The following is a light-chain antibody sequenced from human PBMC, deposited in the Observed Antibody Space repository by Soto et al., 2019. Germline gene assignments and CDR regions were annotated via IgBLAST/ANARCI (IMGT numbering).Light chain of an antibody. V-gene: IGKV3-15*01. CDR1: QSVRSN. J-gene: IGKJ5*01. CDR2: DAS. Sequence: EIVMTQSPATLSVSPGDRANLSCTASQSVRSNLAWYQQKPGQAPRLLIYDASTRATGIPARFSGSVSETDFTLAIRSLQYEDFAVYYFQQYNDWPPITFGQGTRLEI. CDR3: QQYNDWPPIT.